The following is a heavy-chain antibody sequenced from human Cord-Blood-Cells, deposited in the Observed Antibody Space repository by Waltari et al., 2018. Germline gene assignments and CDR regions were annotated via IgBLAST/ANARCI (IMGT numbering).Heavy chain of an antibody. CDR2: IYYSGST. Sequence: QLQLQESGPGLVKPSETPSLTCTVPGGPISSSSYSWGWTRQPPGKGLEWIGSIYYSGSTYYNPSLKSRVTISVDTSKNQFSLKLSSVTAADTAVYYCARWDCSSTSCYYFDYWGQGTLVTVSS. CDR3: ARWDCSSTSCYYFDY. D-gene: IGHD2-2*01. J-gene: IGHJ4*02. V-gene: IGHV4-39*01. CDR1: GGPISSSSYS.